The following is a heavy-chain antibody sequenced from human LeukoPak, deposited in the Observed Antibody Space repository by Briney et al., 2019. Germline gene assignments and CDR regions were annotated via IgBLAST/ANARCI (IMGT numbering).Heavy chain of an antibody. CDR2: ISGSGGST. Sequence: GGSLRLSCAASGFTFSSYAMSWVRQAPGKGLEWVSAISGSGGSTYYADSVKGRFTISRDNSKNTLYLQMNSLRAEDTAVYYCAKDQYYYDSSGYYGYWGQGTLVTVSS. V-gene: IGHV3-23*01. CDR3: AKDQYYYDSSGYYGY. D-gene: IGHD3-22*01. J-gene: IGHJ4*02. CDR1: GFTFSSYA.